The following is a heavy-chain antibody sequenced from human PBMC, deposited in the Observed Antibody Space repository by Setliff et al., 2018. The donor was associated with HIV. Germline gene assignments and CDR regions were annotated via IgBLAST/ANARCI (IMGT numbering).Heavy chain of an antibody. J-gene: IGHJ3*02. D-gene: IGHD3-3*01. CDR1: GFTFSSYG. CDR3: AKDRLEWLAPDGFDI. CDR2: IWYDGSNK. V-gene: IGHV3-33*06. Sequence: VGSLRLSCAASGFTFSSYGIHWVRQAPGKGLGWVALIWYDGSNKYYADSVKGRFTTSRDNSKNTLYLQMSSLRAEDTAVYYCAKDRLEWLAPDGFDIWGLGTMVTVSS.